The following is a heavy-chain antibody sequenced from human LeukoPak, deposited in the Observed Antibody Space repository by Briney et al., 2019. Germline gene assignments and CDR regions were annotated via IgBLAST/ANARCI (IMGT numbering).Heavy chain of an antibody. V-gene: IGHV4-59*01. J-gene: IGHJ6*02. CDR2: IQYSGST. Sequence: SETLSLTCTVSGGSISSYYWSWIRQPPGKGLEWIGYIQYSGSTNYNPSLKSRVTISVDKSKNQLSLKLTSVTAADTAVYYCARVLGGGDSWVYYYGMDVWGQGTTVTVSS. CDR3: ARVLGGGDSWVYYYGMDV. D-gene: IGHD4-23*01. CDR1: GGSISSYY.